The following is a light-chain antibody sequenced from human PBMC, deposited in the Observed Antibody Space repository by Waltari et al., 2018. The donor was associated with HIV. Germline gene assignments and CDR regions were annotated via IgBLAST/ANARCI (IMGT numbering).Light chain of an antibody. CDR3: QSYDISLSASVV. CDR2: GNK. Sequence: QSMLTQPPSVSGAPGQRVTISCTGSGSTIGADYDVHWYQQIPGTAPKLLISGNKNRPAGVPDRFPASKSGTSASLTISGLQAEDEADYFCQSYDISLSASVVFGGGTRLTVL. J-gene: IGLJ2*01. V-gene: IGLV1-40*01. CDR1: GSTIGADYD.